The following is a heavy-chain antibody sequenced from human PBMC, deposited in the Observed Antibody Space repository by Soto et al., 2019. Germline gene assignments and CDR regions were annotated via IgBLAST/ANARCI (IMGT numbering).Heavy chain of an antibody. CDR2: IIPIFNST. Sequence: QVQLVQSGAEVKTPGSSLKVSCKVSGSRFSNYVISWVRQAPGHGLEWLGRIIPIFNSTKYAQSFQGRVTITADKSTSTAYLELSRLRSDDTAVYYCAREGRGKKAGYNGLVSLGYWGQGTLVTVSS. CDR1: GSRFSNYV. J-gene: IGHJ4*02. D-gene: IGHD2-2*02. CDR3: AREGRGKKAGYNGLVSLGY. V-gene: IGHV1-69*06.